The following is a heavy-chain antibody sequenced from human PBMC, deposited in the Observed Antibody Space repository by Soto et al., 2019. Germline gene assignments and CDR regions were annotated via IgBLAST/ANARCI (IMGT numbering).Heavy chain of an antibody. V-gene: IGHV1-2*04. CDR1: GYTFTGYY. CDR3: ARAQLWVPNDAFDI. Sequence: GASVKVSCKASGYTFTGYYMHWVRQAPGQGLEWMGWINPNSGGTNYAQKFQGWVTMTRDTSISTAYMELSRLRSDDTAVYYCARAQLWVPNDAFDIWGQGTMVTVSS. J-gene: IGHJ3*02. CDR2: INPNSGGT. D-gene: IGHD5-18*01.